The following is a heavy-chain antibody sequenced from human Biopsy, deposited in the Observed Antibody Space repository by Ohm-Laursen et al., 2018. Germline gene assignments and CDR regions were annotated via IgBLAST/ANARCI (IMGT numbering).Heavy chain of an antibody. V-gene: IGHV1-18*01. CDR2: ISGYNGNT. J-gene: IGHJ4*02. CDR3: VRGTGSQYFDY. D-gene: IGHD1-26*01. CDR1: GYFFSSYG. Sequence: GSSVKVSCKPSGYFFSSYGLNWVRQAPGQGLEWMGRISGYNGNTNYAQKFRGRVTMTIDSSASTAYLELRSLRSDDTAFYYCVRGTGSQYFDYWGQGTLVTVSS.